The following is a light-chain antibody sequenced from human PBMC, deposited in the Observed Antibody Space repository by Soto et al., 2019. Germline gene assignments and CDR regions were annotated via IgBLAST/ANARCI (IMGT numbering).Light chain of an antibody. CDR2: KAS. V-gene: IGKV1-5*03. J-gene: IGKJ1*01. CDR3: QQYNSYSRT. Sequence: DLQMTQSPSTLSASVGDRVTITCRASQSISSWLAWYQHKPGKAPKLLIYKASSLESGVPSRFSGSGSGTEFTLTISSLQPDDFATYYCQQYNSYSRTFGQGTKVEIK. CDR1: QSISSW.